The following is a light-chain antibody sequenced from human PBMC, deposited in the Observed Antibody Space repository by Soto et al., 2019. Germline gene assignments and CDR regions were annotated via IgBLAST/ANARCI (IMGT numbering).Light chain of an antibody. V-gene: IGKV1-5*03. Sequence: DIQMTQSPSTLSASVGDRVTITCRASQSISHWLAWYQQKPGKAPNLLIYKASNLESGVPSRFSGSGYGTEFTLTISSLQPDDFATYYCQQYNSSPTFGQGTKVDIK. CDR2: KAS. CDR3: QQYNSSPT. J-gene: IGKJ1*01. CDR1: QSISHW.